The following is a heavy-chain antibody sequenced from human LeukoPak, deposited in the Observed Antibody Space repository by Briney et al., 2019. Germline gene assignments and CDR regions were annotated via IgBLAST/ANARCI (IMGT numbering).Heavy chain of an antibody. D-gene: IGHD3-3*01. CDR3: ARASFNYDFLSGYYKWDWFDP. CDR1: GGSFSGYY. V-gene: IGHV4-34*01. J-gene: IGHJ5*02. CDR2: INHSGST. Sequence: SETLSLTCAVYGGSFSGYYWSWIRQPPGKGLEWIGEINHSGSTNYNPSLKSRVTISVDTSKNQFSLKLSSVTAADTAVYYCARASFNYDFLSGYYKWDWFDPWGQGTLVTVSS.